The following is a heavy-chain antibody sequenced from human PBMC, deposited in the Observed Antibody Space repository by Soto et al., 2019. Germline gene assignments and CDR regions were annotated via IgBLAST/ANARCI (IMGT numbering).Heavy chain of an antibody. V-gene: IGHV3-30*18. CDR2: ISYDGSNK. CDR3: AKDLSWGGAAEPPNYMDV. CDR1: GFTFSSYG. D-gene: IGHD6-25*01. J-gene: IGHJ6*03. Sequence: GGSLRLSCAASGFTFSSYGMHWVRQAPGKGLEWVAVISYDGSNKYYADSVKGRFTISRDNSKNTLYLQMNSLRAEDTAVYYCAKDLSWGGAAEPPNYMDVWGKGTTVTVSS.